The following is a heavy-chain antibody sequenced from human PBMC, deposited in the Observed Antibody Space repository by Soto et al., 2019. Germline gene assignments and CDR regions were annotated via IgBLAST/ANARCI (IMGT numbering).Heavy chain of an antibody. CDR1: GGSISSSNYY. D-gene: IGHD6-13*01. Sequence: QLQLQESGPGLVKPSETLSLTCTVSGGSISSSNYYWGWIRQPPGKGLAWIGSIFYSGSPYYNPSLNSRVTISVDTSKNQFSLKLSSVTAADTAVYYCARSYSSSWYWVFDYWGQGTLVTVSS. CDR2: IFYSGSP. CDR3: ARSYSSSWYWVFDY. V-gene: IGHV4-39*01. J-gene: IGHJ4*02.